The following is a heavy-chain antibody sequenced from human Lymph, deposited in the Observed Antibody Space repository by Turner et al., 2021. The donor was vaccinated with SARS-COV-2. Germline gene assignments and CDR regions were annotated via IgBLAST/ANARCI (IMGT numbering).Heavy chain of an antibody. D-gene: IGHD2-15*01. J-gene: IGHJ4*02. Sequence: QVQLVQSGAEVKKPGAAVKVSCKASGYTFTSYYMHWVRQSPGQGLEWMGIINPSGDSTSYAQKFQGRVTMTRDTSTSTVYMELSSVRSEDTAVYYCARVGPGGFDYWGQGTTVTVSS. CDR2: INPSGDST. CDR1: GYTFTSYY. CDR3: ARVGPGGFDY. V-gene: IGHV1-46*01.